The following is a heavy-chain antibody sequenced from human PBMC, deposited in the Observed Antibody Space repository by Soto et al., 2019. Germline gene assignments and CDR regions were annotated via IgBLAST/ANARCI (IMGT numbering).Heavy chain of an antibody. Sequence: VGSLRLSCAASGFTFSSYAMSWVRQAPGKGLEWVSAISGSGGSTYYADSVKGRFTISRDNSKNTLYLQMNSLRAEDTAVYYCAKWSGSYPRAPHGMDVWGQGTTVTVSS. CDR3: AKWSGSYPRAPHGMDV. CDR1: GFTFSSYA. V-gene: IGHV3-23*01. D-gene: IGHD3-10*01. CDR2: ISGSGGST. J-gene: IGHJ6*02.